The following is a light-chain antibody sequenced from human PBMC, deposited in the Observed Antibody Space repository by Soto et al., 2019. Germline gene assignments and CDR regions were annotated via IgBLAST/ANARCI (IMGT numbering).Light chain of an antibody. Sequence: DIQLTQSPSFLSASVGDSLTITCRASQDIRSSLAWYQQKPGKAPNLLIYTVSTLQSGVPSRFSGSRSGTEFSRTISSLQPEDFATYYCQQFNSSPFTFVGGTKAEI. J-gene: IGKJ4*01. CDR1: QDIRSS. CDR3: QQFNSSPFT. V-gene: IGKV1-9*01. CDR2: TVS.